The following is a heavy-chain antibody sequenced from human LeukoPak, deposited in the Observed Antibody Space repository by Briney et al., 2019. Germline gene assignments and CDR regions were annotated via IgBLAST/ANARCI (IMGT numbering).Heavy chain of an antibody. CDR1: GFTFSSCA. CDR2: ISGSGGGT. V-gene: IGHV3-23*01. J-gene: IGHJ4*02. Sequence: GGSLRLSCAASGFTFSSCAMSWVRQAPGKGLEWVSAISGSGGGTYYADSVKGRFTISRDNSKNTLSLQMNSLRAEDAAVYYCAKEGEGYSSGWFVDYWGQGTLVTVSS. D-gene: IGHD6-19*01. CDR3: AKEGEGYSSGWFVDY.